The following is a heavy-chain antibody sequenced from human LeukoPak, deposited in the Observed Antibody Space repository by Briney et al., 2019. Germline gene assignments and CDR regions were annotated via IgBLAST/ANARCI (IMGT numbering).Heavy chain of an antibody. CDR1: GGPISSYY. J-gene: IGHJ5*02. D-gene: IGHD4-17*01. CDR3: ARGVTTKDWFDP. Sequence: SETLSLTCTVSGGPISSYYWSWIRQPPGKGLEWIGYIYYSGSTNYNPSLKSRVTISVDTSKNQFSLKLSSVTAADTAVYYCARGVTTKDWFDPWGQGTLVTVSS. V-gene: IGHV4-59*01. CDR2: IYYSGST.